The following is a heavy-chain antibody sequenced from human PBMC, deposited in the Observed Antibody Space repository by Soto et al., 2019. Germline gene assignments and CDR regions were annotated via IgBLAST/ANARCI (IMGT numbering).Heavy chain of an antibody. J-gene: IGHJ5*02. Sequence: SETLSLTCTVSGGSISSGGYYWSWIRQHPGKGLEWIGYIYYSGSTYYNPSLKSRVTISVDTSKNQFSLKLSSVTAADTAVYYCARSTYYDYIWGSFTIDPWGQGTLVTVSS. CDR2: IYYSGST. V-gene: IGHV4-31*03. D-gene: IGHD3-16*01. CDR3: ARSTYYDYIWGSFTIDP. CDR1: GGSISSGGYY.